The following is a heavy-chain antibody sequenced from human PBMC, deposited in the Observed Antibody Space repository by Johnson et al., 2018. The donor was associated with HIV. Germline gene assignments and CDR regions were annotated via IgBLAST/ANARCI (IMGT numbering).Heavy chain of an antibody. CDR3: AKEGHYYDDYHAFDI. D-gene: IGHD3-16*01. V-gene: IGHV3-33*06. CDR2: IWYDGSNK. J-gene: IGHJ3*02. CDR1: GFTFSSYG. Sequence: QVQLVESGGGVVQPVRSLRLSCAASGFTFSSYGMHWVRQAPGKGLEWVAVIWYDGSNKYYADSVKGRFTISRDNSKNTLYLQMNSLRPEDTAVYYCAKEGHYYDDYHAFDIWGQGTMVTVSS.